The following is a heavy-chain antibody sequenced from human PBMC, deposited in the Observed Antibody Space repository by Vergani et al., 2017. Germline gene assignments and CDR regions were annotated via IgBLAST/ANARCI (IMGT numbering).Heavy chain of an antibody. CDR3: AREGGDACGGDCYAHAFDI. D-gene: IGHD2-21*01. Sequence: QVQLVQSGAEVKKPGASVKVSCKASGYTFTGYYMHWVRQAPGQGLEWMGWINPNSGGTNYAQKFQGWVTMTRDTAISTAYMELSRLRSDDTAVYYCAREGGDACGGDCYAHAFDIWGQGTMVTVSS. J-gene: IGHJ3*02. V-gene: IGHV1-2*04. CDR2: INPNSGGT. CDR1: GYTFTGYY.